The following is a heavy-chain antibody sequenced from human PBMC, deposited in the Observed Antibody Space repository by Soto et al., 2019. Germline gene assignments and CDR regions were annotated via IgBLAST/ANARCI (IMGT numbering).Heavy chain of an antibody. D-gene: IGHD6-13*01. J-gene: IGHJ4*02. CDR1: GGSFRWYY. CDR3: ARCIASSQYFDY. V-gene: IGHV4-34*01. Sequence: SVTLALTFAVYGGSFRWYYWSWIRQPPGKGLEWIGEINHSGSTNYNPSLKSRVTISVDTSKNQFSLKLSSVTAADTAVYYCARCIASSQYFDYWGQGTLVTVSS. CDR2: INHSGST.